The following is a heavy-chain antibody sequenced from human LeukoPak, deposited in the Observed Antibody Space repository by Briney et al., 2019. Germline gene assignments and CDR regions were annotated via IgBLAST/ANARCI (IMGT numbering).Heavy chain of an antibody. CDR3: ARHGAEDIVVVPAATVRGYYYYMDV. V-gene: IGHV4-34*01. CDR1: GGSFSGYY. D-gene: IGHD2-2*01. Sequence: SETLFLTCAVYGGSFSGYYWSWIRQPPGKGLEWIGEINHSGSTNYNPSLKSRVTISVDTSKNQFSLKLSSVTAADTAVYYCARHGAEDIVVVPAATVRGYYYYMDVWGKGTTVTVSS. J-gene: IGHJ6*03. CDR2: INHSGST.